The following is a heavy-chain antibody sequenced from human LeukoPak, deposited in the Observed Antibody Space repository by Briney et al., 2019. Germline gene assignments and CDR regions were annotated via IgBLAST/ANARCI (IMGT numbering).Heavy chain of an antibody. J-gene: IGHJ4*02. CDR2: ISAYNGNT. V-gene: IGHV1-18*01. CDR3: ARDIVVVTAMPDPFDY. CDR1: GYTFTSYG. D-gene: IGHD2-21*02. Sequence: ASVKVSCKASGYTFTSYGISWVRQAPGQGLDWMGWISAYNGNTNYAQKLQGRVTMTTDTSTSTDYMELRSLRSDDTAVYYCARDIVVVTAMPDPFDYWGQGTLVTVSS.